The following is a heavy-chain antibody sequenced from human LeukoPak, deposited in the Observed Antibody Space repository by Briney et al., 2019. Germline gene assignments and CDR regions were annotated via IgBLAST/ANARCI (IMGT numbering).Heavy chain of an antibody. CDR1: GFTVSSNY. Sequence: PGGSLRLSCAASGFTVSSNYMSWVRQAPGKGLEWVSIIYSGGSTFYADSVKGRFTISRDNSKNTLYLQMNSLRAEDTAVYYCAREVSSWSPLDYWGQGTLVTVSS. CDR3: AREVSSWSPLDY. J-gene: IGHJ4*02. CDR2: IYSGGST. D-gene: IGHD6-13*01. V-gene: IGHV3-53*01.